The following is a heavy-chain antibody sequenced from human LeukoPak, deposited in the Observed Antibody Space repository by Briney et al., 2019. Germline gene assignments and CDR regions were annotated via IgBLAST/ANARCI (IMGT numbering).Heavy chain of an antibody. CDR1: GYSFTSYW. Sequence: GESLKISCKGSGYSFTSYWISWVRQMPGKGLEWMGRIDPSDSYTNYSPSFQGHVTISADKSISTAYLQWSSLKASDTAMYYCARRLEGLATFDYWGQGTLVTVSS. J-gene: IGHJ4*02. V-gene: IGHV5-10-1*01. CDR3: ARRLEGLATFDY. CDR2: IDPSDSYT. D-gene: IGHD5-12*01.